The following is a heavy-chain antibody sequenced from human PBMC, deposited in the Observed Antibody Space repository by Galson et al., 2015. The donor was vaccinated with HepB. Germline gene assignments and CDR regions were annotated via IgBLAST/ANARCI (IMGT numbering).Heavy chain of an antibody. D-gene: IGHD2-21*02. Sequence: SVKVSCKASGYTFTSYYMHGVRQAPGQGLEWMGIINPSGGSTSYAQKFQGRVTMTRDTSTSTVYMELSSLRSEDTAVYHCARGACGGDCYSKDAFDIWGQGTMVTVSS. CDR3: ARGACGGDCYSKDAFDI. CDR2: INPSGGST. CDR1: GYTFTSYY. V-gene: IGHV1-46*01. J-gene: IGHJ3*02.